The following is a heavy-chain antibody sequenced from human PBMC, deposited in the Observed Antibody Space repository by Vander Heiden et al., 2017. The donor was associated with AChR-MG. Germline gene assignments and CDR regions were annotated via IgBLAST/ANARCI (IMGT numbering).Heavy chain of an antibody. CDR1: GVSLTDGIPS. V-gene: IGHV4-30-4*08. Sequence: VQLPESGPALVKPSQTVPRSCTTCGVSLTDGIPSWTCIPQPPGKGLEWIGNVSAGGTTYYNPCLESRVAISVATSRNQFSLEVRSATAADTAVYFWARVFVTTDGGAFDYWGQGTLVTVSS. CDR3: ARVFVTTDGGAFDY. J-gene: IGHJ4*01. CDR2: VSAGGTT. D-gene: IGHD2-15*01.